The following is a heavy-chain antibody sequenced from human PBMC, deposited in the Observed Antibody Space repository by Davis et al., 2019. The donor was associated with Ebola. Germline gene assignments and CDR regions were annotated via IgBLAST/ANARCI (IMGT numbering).Heavy chain of an antibody. J-gene: IGHJ6*02. CDR1: GFAFRDHL. V-gene: IGHV3-74*01. Sequence: GESLKISCAASGFAFRDHLMHWTPEAPAGVLWVAGTRPEGVTIRYADSVRGRFTISRDNVNSILYLQMNSLRPEDSAIYYCARSHYYNGQDVWGQGTRVTVSS. D-gene: IGHD3-10*01. CDR2: TRPEGVTI. CDR3: ARSHYYNGQDV.